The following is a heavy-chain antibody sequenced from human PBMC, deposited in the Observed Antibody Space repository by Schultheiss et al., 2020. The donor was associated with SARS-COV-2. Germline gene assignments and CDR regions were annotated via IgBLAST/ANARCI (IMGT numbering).Heavy chain of an antibody. Sequence: GGSLRLSCSASGFTFSSYAMHWVRQAPGKGLEHLSVITSNGGSTYYADSVKGRFTISRDNSKNTLYLQMSSLRAEDTAVYYCVKWDRQWLAVDYWGQGTLVTVSS. J-gene: IGHJ4*02. CDR3: VKWDRQWLAVDY. D-gene: IGHD6-19*01. CDR1: GFTFSSYA. CDR2: ITSNGGST. V-gene: IGHV3-64D*09.